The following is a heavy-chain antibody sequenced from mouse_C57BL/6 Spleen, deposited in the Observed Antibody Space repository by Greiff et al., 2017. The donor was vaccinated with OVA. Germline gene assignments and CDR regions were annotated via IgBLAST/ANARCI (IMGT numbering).Heavy chain of an antibody. CDR2: ISYDGSN. Sequence: EVKLQESGPGLVKPSQSLSLTCSVTGYSITSGYYWNWIRQFPGNKLEWMGYISYDGSNNYNPSLKNRISITRDTSKNQFFLKLNSVTTEDTATYYCAREDDYPWFAYWGQGTLVTVSA. CDR3: AREDDYPWFAY. D-gene: IGHD2-4*01. V-gene: IGHV3-6*01. CDR1: GYSITSGYY. J-gene: IGHJ3*01.